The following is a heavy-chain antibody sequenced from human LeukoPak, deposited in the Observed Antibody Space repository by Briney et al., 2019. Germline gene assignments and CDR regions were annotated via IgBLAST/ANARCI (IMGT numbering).Heavy chain of an antibody. V-gene: IGHV4-34*01. CDR2: INHSGST. J-gene: IGHJ5*02. CDR1: GVSFSGYY. CDR3: ARHTLLWFGELQNWFDP. D-gene: IGHD3-10*01. Sequence: SETLSLTCAVYGVSFSGYYWSWIRQPPGKGLEWIGEINHSGSTNYNPSLKSRVTISVDTSKNQFSLKLRSVTAADTAVYYCARHTLLWFGELQNWFDPWGQGTLVTVSS.